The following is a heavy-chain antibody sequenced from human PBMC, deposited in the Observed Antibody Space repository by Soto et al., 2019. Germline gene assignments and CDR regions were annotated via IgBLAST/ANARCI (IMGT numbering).Heavy chain of an antibody. CDR1: GGSFSGYY. V-gene: IGHV4-34*01. J-gene: IGHJ5*02. CDR3: ARGHITNWFDP. D-gene: IGHD3-10*01. Sequence: TLSLTCAVYGGSFSGYYWSWIRQPPGKGLEWIGEINHSGSTNYNPSLKSRVTISVDTSKNQFSLKLSSVTAADTAVYYCARGHITNWFDPWGQGTLVTVSS. CDR2: INHSGST.